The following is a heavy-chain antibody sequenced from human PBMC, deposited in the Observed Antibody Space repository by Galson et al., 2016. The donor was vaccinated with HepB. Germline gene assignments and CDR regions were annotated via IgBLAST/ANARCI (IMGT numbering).Heavy chain of an antibody. V-gene: IGHV1-18*01. Sequence: SVKVSCKASGYTFTNYGIIWVRHAPGQGLEWMGWISAYNGNTNYAQKFQGRVTMTTDTSTSTAYVELRTLRSDDTAVYYCARDISVRAAGLDYWGQGTLVTVSS. J-gene: IGHJ4*02. CDR2: ISAYNGNT. CDR3: ARDISVRAAGLDY. CDR1: GYTFTNYG. D-gene: IGHD3-10*01.